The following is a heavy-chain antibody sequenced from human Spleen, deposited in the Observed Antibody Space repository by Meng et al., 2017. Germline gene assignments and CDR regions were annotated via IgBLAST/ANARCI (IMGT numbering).Heavy chain of an antibody. V-gene: IGHV7-4-1*02. CDR2: INTNTGNP. CDR3: ARDINWNPTGGMDV. D-gene: IGHD1-20*01. Sequence: ASVKVSCKASGYTFTSYAMNWVRQAPGQGLEWMGWINTNTGNPTYAQGFTGRFVVSLDTSVSTAYLQISSLKAEDTAVYYCARDINWNPTGGMDVWGQGTTVTVSS. CDR1: GYTFTSYA. J-gene: IGHJ6*02.